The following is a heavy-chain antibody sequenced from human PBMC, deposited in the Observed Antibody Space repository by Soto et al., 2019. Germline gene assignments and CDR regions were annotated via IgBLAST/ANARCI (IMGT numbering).Heavy chain of an antibody. CDR1: GFTFSNAW. CDR3: TTDIAAAGTKNY. Sequence: GGSLRLSCAASGFTFSNAWMNWVRQAPGKGLEWVGRIKSKTDGGTTDYAAPVKGRFTISRDDSRNTLYLQMNSLKTEDTAVYYCTTDIAAAGTKNYWGQGTLVTVSS. D-gene: IGHD6-13*01. V-gene: IGHV3-15*07. J-gene: IGHJ4*02. CDR2: IKSKTDGGTT.